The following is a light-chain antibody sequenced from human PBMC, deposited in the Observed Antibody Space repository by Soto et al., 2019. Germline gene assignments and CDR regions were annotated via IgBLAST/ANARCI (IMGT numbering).Light chain of an antibody. CDR3: AAWDDGLNGVL. CDR1: SSNIGSNT. J-gene: IGLJ3*02. V-gene: IGLV1-44*01. CDR2: NNN. Sequence: QSVLTQPPSASGTPGQRVTISCSGSSSNIGSNTVNWYHQLPGTAPKLLISNNNQRPSGVPDRFSGSKSGTSAPLAISGLQSEDEADYYCAAWDDGLNGVLFGGGTQLTVL.